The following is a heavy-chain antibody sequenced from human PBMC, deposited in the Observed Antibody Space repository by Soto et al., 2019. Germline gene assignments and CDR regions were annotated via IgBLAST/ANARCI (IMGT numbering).Heavy chain of an antibody. CDR1: GDSVSSNSAV. D-gene: IGHD1-26*01. CDR3: ARGEQYSGRIFDY. Sequence: SQALALTCAITGDSVSSNSAVWGWVTQSPSGGLEWLGRTYYRSKWYYEYAVSVRGRITINPDTSKNQYSLQLDSVNPEDRAVYFCARGEQYSGRIFDYWGQGNLVNGSP. V-gene: IGHV6-1*01. CDR2: TYYRSKWYY. J-gene: IGHJ4*01.